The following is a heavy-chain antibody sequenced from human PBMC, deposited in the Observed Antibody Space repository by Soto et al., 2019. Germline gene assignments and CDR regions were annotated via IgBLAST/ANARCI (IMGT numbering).Heavy chain of an antibody. Sequence: SVKVSCSASGYSFTSSAFQWVRQASGQRLEWIGWIVVGSGNTNYAQKFQERVTITRDMSTSTAYMELSSLRSEDTAVYYCAAESTPRRYSSSWYDYCGQGTLVTVSS. CDR2: IVVGSGNT. CDR3: AAESTPRRYSSSWYDY. J-gene: IGHJ4*02. V-gene: IGHV1-58*01. D-gene: IGHD6-13*01. CDR1: GYSFTSSA.